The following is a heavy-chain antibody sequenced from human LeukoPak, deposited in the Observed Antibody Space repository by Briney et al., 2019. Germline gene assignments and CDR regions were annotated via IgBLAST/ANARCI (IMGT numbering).Heavy chain of an antibody. Sequence: SQTLSLTCAISGDSVSSNSAAWNWIRQSPSRGLEWLGRTYYRSKWFNDYAASVRSRITIKPDTPNNQFTLQLNSVTPEDTAMYFCARSKGHLDSWGQGALVTVSS. J-gene: IGHJ4*02. V-gene: IGHV6-1*01. CDR1: GDSVSSNSAA. CDR3: ARSKGHLDS. CDR2: TYYRSKWFN.